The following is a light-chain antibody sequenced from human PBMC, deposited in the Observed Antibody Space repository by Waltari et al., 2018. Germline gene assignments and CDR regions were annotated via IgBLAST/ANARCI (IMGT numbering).Light chain of an antibody. CDR3: QAWDSITSHVV. CDR2: QDT. Sequence: SYELTQPPSVSVSPGQTASISCSGDKLGDLYACWYQQKPGQSPVLVISQDTRRPSGIPERFSGSNSGNTATLTISGTQAMDEADYYCQAWDSITSHVVFGGGTKLTVL. J-gene: IGLJ2*01. CDR1: KLGDLY. V-gene: IGLV3-1*01.